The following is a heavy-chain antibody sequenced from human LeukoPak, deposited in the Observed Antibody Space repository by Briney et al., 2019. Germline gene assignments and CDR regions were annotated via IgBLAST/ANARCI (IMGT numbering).Heavy chain of an antibody. D-gene: IGHD3-16*02. Sequence: PGGSLRLSCAASGFTFSTYGMHWVRQAPGKGLEWVAVISYAGSNKYYADSVKGRFTISRDNSKNTLYLQMNSLRAEDTAVYYCAKDERLRLGELSLLPDYWGQGTVVTVSS. V-gene: IGHV3-30*18. CDR1: GFTFSTYG. J-gene: IGHJ4*02. CDR2: ISYAGSNK. CDR3: AKDERLRLGELSLLPDY.